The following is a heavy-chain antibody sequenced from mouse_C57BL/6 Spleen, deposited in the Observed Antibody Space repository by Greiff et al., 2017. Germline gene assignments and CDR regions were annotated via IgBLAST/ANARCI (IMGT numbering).Heavy chain of an antibody. CDR1: GYTFTGYW. CDR2: ILPGSGST. CDR3: ASWLRLNYYAMGY. J-gene: IGHJ4*01. D-gene: IGHD2-2*01. V-gene: IGHV1-9*01. Sequence: QVQLQQSGAELMKPGASVKLSCKATGYTFTGYWIEWVKQRPGHGLEWIGEILPGSGSTTYNEKFTGKATFTADTSSNTAYMQLSSLTTEDSAIYTCASWLRLNYYAMGYWGQGTSVTVSS.